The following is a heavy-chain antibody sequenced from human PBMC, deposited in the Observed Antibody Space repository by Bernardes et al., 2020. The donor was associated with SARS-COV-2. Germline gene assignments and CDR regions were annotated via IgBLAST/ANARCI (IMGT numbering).Heavy chain of an antibody. Sequence: GGSLRLSCAASGFTFSNAWMSWVRQAPGKGLEWVGRIKSKTDGGTTDYAAPVKGRFTISRDDSKNTLYLQMNSLKTEDTAVYYCEEQILRFDDILGDYYYMDVWGKGTTVTVSS. V-gene: IGHV3-15*01. D-gene: IGHD3-3*01. CDR3: EEQILRFDDILGDYYYMDV. CDR1: GFTFSNAW. J-gene: IGHJ6*03. CDR2: IKSKTDGGTT.